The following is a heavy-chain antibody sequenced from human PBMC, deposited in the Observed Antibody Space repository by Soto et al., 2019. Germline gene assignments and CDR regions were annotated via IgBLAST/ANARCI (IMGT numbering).Heavy chain of an antibody. D-gene: IGHD6-13*01. CDR1: GFTFSSYW. V-gene: IGHV3-74*01. J-gene: IGHJ6*02. CDR3: AREEYSSSWGRYYYYYYGMDV. Sequence: PGGSLRLSCAASGFTFSSYWMHWVRQAPGKGLVWVSRINSDGRSTSYADSVKGRFTISRDNAKSTLYLQMNSLRAEDTAVYYCAREEYSSSWGRYYYYYYGMDVWGQGTTVTVSS. CDR2: INSDGRST.